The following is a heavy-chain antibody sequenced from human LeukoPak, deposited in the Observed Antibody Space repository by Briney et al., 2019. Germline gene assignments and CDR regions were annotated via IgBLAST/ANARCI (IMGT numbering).Heavy chain of an antibody. Sequence: PGGSLRLSFAASGFTFSSYSMNWVRQAPGKGLEWVSSISSSSSYIYYGDSVKGRFTISRDNAKNSLYLQMNSLRAEDTAVYYCARGGSGGSGSYYFDYWGQGTLVTVSS. J-gene: IGHJ4*02. CDR2: ISSSSSYI. CDR1: GFTFSSYS. D-gene: IGHD3-10*01. V-gene: IGHV3-21*01. CDR3: ARGGSGGSGSYYFDY.